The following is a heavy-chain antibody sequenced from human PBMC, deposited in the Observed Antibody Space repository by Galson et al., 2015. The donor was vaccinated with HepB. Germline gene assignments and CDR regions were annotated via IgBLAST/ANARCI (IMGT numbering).Heavy chain of an antibody. CDR3: ATESTTGTSAYYYYYGMDV. CDR2: FDPEDGET. CDR1: GYTLTELS. J-gene: IGHJ6*02. D-gene: IGHD1-1*01. Sequence: SVKASCKVSGYTLTELSMHWVRQAPGKGLEWMGGFDPEDGETIYAQKFQGRVTMTEDTSTDTAYMELSSLRSEDTAVYYCATESTTGTSAYYYYYGMDVWGQGTTVTVSS. V-gene: IGHV1-24*01.